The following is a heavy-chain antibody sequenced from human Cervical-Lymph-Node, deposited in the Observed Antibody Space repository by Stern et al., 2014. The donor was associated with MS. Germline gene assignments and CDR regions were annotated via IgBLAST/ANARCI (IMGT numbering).Heavy chain of an antibody. CDR1: GGSISIAEYH. CDR3: SRDADGYSLVFGY. Sequence: QLQLQESGPGLVKPSQTLSLTCAVTGGSISIAEYHWSWIRQSPGKGLETIGYIHNSGTTYYNPSLKSRVTISVDTSKNQFSLKLRSVTAADTAVYYCSRDADGYSLVFGYWGRGTLVTVSS. J-gene: IGHJ4*02. CDR2: IHNSGTT. D-gene: IGHD5-24*01. V-gene: IGHV4-30-4*01.